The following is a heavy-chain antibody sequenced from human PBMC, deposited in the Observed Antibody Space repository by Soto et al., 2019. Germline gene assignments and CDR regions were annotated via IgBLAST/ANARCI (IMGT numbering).Heavy chain of an antibody. J-gene: IGHJ6*02. Sequence: SETLSLTCTVSGGSISSGGYYWSWIRQHPGKGLEWIGYIYYSGSTYYNPSLKSRVTISVDTSKNQFSLKLSSVTAADTAVYYCARDLVSSSSSYYHSGMYAWGQGTTVPV. D-gene: IGHD6-6*01. CDR2: IYYSGST. CDR3: ARDLVSSSSSYYHSGMYA. V-gene: IGHV4-31*03. CDR1: GGSISSGGYY.